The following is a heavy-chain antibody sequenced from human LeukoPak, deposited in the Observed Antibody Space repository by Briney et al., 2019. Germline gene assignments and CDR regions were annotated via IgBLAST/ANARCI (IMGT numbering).Heavy chain of an antibody. CDR3: ARRSVSWGAFDI. J-gene: IGHJ3*02. CDR2: IYHSGST. V-gene: IGHV4-38-2*01. Sequence: SETLSLTCAVSGYSISSGYYWGWIRQPPGKGLEWTGSIYHSGSTYYNPSLKSRVTISVDTSKNQFSLKLSPVTAADTAVYYCARRSVSWGAFDIWGQGTMVTVSS. D-gene: IGHD7-27*01. CDR1: GYSISSGYY.